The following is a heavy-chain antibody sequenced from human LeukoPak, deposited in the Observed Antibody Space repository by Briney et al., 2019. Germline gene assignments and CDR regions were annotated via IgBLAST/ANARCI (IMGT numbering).Heavy chain of an antibody. J-gene: IGHJ4*02. Sequence: GGSLRLSCAASGFTFSSYAMSWVRQAPGKGLEWVSAISGSGGSTYYADSVKGRFTISRDNAKNSLYLQINSLRAEDTALYYCARADKDGYGFFGFDYWGQGTLVTVSS. CDR1: GFTFSSYA. CDR2: ISGSGGST. CDR3: ARADKDGYGFFGFDY. D-gene: IGHD5-18*01. V-gene: IGHV3-23*01.